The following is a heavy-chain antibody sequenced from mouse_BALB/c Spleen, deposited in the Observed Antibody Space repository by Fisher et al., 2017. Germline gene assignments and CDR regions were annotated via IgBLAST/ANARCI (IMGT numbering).Heavy chain of an antibody. CDR3: ARGGGSPYAMDY. V-gene: IGHV5-6*01. J-gene: IGHJ4*01. Sequence: RFTISRDNAKNTLYLQMSSLKSEDTAMYYCARGGGSPYAMDYWGQGTSVTVSS.